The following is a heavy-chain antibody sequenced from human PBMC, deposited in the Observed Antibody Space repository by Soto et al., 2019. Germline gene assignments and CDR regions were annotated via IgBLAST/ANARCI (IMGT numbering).Heavy chain of an antibody. CDR1: GGTFSNYV. Sequence: QVQLVQSGAEVKKPGSSVKVSCKASGGTFSNYVISWVRQAPGQGLEWVGRIIPIFGTANYAQKFQDRVTITVDESTSTAYMEVSSLRSEDTAVYCCARDSGDYYDSSGQPSFNYWGQGTLVTVAS. CDR2: IIPIFGTA. J-gene: IGHJ4*02. V-gene: IGHV1-69*12. CDR3: ARDSGDYYDSSGQPSFNY. D-gene: IGHD3-22*01.